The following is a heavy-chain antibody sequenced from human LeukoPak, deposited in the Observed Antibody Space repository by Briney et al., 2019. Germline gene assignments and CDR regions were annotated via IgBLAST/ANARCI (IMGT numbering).Heavy chain of an antibody. D-gene: IGHD6-6*01. V-gene: IGHV3-7*01. J-gene: IGHJ4*02. CDR2: INHNGNVN. CDR3: ARGPNSNWSGLDF. CDR1: GFTFSSYW. Sequence: GGSLRLSCAASGFTFSSYWMNWARQAPGKGLEWVASINHNGNVNYYVDSVKGRFTISRDNAKNSPYLQVNNLRAEDTAVYYCARGPNSNWSGLDFWGQGTLLTVSS.